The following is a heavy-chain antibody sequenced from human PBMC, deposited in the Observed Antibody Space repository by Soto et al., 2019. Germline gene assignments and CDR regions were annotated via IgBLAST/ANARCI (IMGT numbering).Heavy chain of an antibody. Sequence: QVQLVQSGAEVKKPGSSVKVSCKASGGTFSSYAISWVRQAPGQGLEWMGGIIPIFGTANYAQRFQGRVTITADESTSTAYMELSSLRSEDTAVYYCARVRGRDGYNFKFLDYWGQGTLVTVSS. CDR2: IIPIFGTA. CDR1: GGTFSSYA. V-gene: IGHV1-69*01. D-gene: IGHD5-12*01. J-gene: IGHJ4*02. CDR3: ARVRGRDGYNFKFLDY.